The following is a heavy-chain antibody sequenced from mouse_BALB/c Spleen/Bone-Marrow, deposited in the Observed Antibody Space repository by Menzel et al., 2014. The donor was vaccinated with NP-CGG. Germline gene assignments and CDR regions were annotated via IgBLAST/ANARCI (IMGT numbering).Heavy chain of an antibody. J-gene: IGHJ2*01. Sequence: QVHLQQPGAELVRPGTSVKISCKASGYTFTNYWLGWIKQRPGHGLEWIGDFYPGGGYTNYNEEFKGKATLTADASSSTAYMQLSSLTSEDSAVYFCARTAYFDYWGQGTTLTVSS. CDR2: FYPGGGYT. CDR3: ARTAYFDY. V-gene: IGHV1-63*02. CDR1: GYTFTNYW.